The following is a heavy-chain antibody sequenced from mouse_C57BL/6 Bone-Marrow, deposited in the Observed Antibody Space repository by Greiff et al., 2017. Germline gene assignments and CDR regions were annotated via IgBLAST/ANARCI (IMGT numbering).Heavy chain of an antibody. CDR3: ARGGSSGPWFAY. Sequence: EVQLQQSGPELVKPGASVKISCKASGYTFTDYYMNWVKQSHGKSLEWIGDINPNNGGTSYNQKFKGKATLTVDQSSSTAYMELRSLTSEDSAVYYCARGGSSGPWFAYWGQGTLVTVSA. J-gene: IGHJ3*01. CDR2: INPNNGGT. V-gene: IGHV1-26*01. D-gene: IGHD3-2*02. CDR1: GYTFTDYY.